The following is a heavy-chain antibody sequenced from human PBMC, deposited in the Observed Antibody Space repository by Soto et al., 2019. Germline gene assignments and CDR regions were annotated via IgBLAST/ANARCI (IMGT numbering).Heavy chain of an antibody. J-gene: IGHJ4*02. CDR3: AREGYCSSPSCASFDY. CDR1: GYTFTGYY. CDR2: INPNSGGT. Sequence: GASVKVSCKASGYTFTGYYMHWVRQAPGQGLEWMGWINPNSGGTNSAQKLQGRVTMTRDTSISTAYMELMRLTSDDTAVYYCAREGYCSSPSCASFDYWGQGTLVTVSS. D-gene: IGHD2-2*01. V-gene: IGHV1-2*02.